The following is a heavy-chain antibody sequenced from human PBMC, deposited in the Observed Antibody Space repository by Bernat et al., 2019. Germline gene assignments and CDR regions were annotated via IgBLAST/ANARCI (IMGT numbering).Heavy chain of an antibody. D-gene: IGHD6-13*01. CDR1: GGSISSYY. J-gene: IGHJ5*02. CDR2: IYYSGST. Sequence: QVQLQESGPGLVKPSETLSLTCTVSGGSISSYYWSWIRQPPGKGLEWIGYIYYSGSTNYNPSLKSRVTISVDTSKNQFSLKLSSVTAADTAVYYCARLRIAAAGSRWFDPWGQGTLVTVSS. CDR3: ARLRIAAAGSRWFDP. V-gene: IGHV4-59*08.